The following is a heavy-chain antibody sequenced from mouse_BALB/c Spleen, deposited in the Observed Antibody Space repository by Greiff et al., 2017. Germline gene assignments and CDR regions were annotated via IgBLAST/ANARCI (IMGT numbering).Heavy chain of an antibody. CDR3: TRVMYGNYDAMDY. CDR1: GFTFSSYT. D-gene: IGHD2-10*02. CDR2: ISSGGSYT. J-gene: IGHJ4*01. V-gene: IGHV5-6-4*01. Sequence: EVQLVESGGGLVKPGGSLKLSCAASGFTFSSYTMSWVRQTPEKRLEWVATISSGGSYTYYPDSVKGRFTISRDNAKNTLYLQMSSLKSEDTAMYYCTRVMYGNYDAMDYWGQGTSVTVSS.